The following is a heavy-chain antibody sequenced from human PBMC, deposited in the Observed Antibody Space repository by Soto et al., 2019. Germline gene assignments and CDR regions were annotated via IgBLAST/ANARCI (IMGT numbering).Heavy chain of an antibody. CDR1: GGTFSSYA. CDR2: IIPIFGTA. Sequence: SVKVSCKASGGTFSSYAISWVRQAPGQGLEWMGGIIPIFGTANYAQKFQGRVTITADKSTSTAYMELSSLRSEDTAVYYCARVGPYYYDSGGYFNWFDPWGQGTLVTVSS. V-gene: IGHV1-69*06. CDR3: ARVGPYYYDSGGYFNWFDP. J-gene: IGHJ5*02. D-gene: IGHD3-22*01.